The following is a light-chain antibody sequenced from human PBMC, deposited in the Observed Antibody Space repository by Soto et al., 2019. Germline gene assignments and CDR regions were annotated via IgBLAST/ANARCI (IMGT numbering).Light chain of an antibody. CDR2: GAS. V-gene: IGKV3-20*01. CDR1: QSVGSNY. J-gene: IGKJ1*01. CDR3: QQYGSSIQT. Sequence: EIVLTQFPGTLSLSPGERATLSCRASQSVGSNYLAWYQQRPGQPPNLLIFGASHRAPDIPDRFSGSGSGTDFTLTISRLEPEDFEVYYCQQYGSSIQTFGQGTKVDIK.